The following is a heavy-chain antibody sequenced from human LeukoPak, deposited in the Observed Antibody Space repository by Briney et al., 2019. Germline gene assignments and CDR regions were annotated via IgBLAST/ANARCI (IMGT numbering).Heavy chain of an antibody. J-gene: IGHJ4*02. CDR3: AKFTETYYGYFDY. CDR1: GFTFSSYA. Sequence: GGSLRLSCAASGFTFSSYAMSWVRQAPGKGLEGVSAISGRGGSTYYADSVKGRFTISRDNSKNTLYLQMNSLRAEDTAVYYCAKFTETYYGYFDYWGQGTLVTVSS. V-gene: IGHV3-23*01. CDR2: ISGRGGST. D-gene: IGHD3-3*01.